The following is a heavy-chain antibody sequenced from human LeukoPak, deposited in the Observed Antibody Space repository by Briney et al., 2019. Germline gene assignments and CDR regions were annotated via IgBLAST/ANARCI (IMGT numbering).Heavy chain of an antibody. CDR3: ARAVYYSNYLGY. V-gene: IGHV3-74*01. Sequence: GGSLRLSCAASGFTFSSYWMHWVRQAPGKGLVWVSRINSDGSSTNYADSVKGRFTISRDNAKNTLYLQMDSLRAEDTAMYYCARAVYYSNYLGYWGQGTLVTVSS. CDR2: INSDGSST. D-gene: IGHD3-10*01. CDR1: GFTFSSYW. J-gene: IGHJ4*01.